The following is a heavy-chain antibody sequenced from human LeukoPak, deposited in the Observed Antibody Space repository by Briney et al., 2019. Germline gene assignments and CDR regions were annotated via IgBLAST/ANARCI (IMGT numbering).Heavy chain of an antibody. J-gene: IGHJ4*02. CDR2: IYRSGST. V-gene: IGHV4-30-2*01. CDR1: GGSISSGNYS. CDR3: ARGFMVRGVTGFDY. D-gene: IGHD3-10*01. Sequence: KPSQTLSLTCAVSGGSISSGNYSWSWIRQPPGKGLEWIGNIYRSGSTYYNPSLKSRVTISVDRSKNQFSLRLSSVTAADTAVYYCARGFMVRGVTGFDYWGQGTLVTVSS.